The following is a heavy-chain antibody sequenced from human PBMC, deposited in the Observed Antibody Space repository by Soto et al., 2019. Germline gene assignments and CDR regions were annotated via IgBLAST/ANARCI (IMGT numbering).Heavy chain of an antibody. CDR1: GCTFSSYT. D-gene: IGHD2-21*01. J-gene: IGHJ5*02. V-gene: IGHV1-69*04. CDR3: GRDRGYCGGDCKP. Sequence: GASVKVSCKASGCTFSSYTISCVRQAPGQGLEWMGRIIPILGIANYAQKFQGRVTITADKSTSTAYMELSSLRSEDTAVYYCGRDRGYCGGDCKPWGQGTLVTVSS. CDR2: IIPILGIA.